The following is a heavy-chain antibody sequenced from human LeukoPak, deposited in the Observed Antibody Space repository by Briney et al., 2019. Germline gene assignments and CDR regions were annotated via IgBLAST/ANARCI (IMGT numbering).Heavy chain of an antibody. CDR3: ATYSPYYSAVLY. CDR1: GGSINGGGSY. J-gene: IGHJ4*02. V-gene: IGHV4-31*03. Sequence: SETLSLTCTVSGGSINGGGSYWSWIRQRPGRGLEWIGYIYFSGTTDYNPSLRSRVTMSIDTSANHFSLKMTSMTAADTAVYYCATYSPYYSAVLYWGQGALVSVSS. CDR2: IYFSGTT. D-gene: IGHD5-12*01.